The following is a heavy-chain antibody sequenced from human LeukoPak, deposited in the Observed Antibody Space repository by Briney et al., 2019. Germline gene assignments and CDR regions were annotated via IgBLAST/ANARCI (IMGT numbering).Heavy chain of an antibody. CDR1: GFTFSSHW. J-gene: IGHJ4*02. CDR3: AKDLAIAAAGPGC. CDR2: ISGSGGST. Sequence: PGGSLRLSCAASGFTFSSHWMHWVRQAPGKGLEWVSAISGSGGSTYYADSVKGRFTISRDNSKNTLYLQMNSLRAEDTAVYYCAKDLAIAAAGPGCWGQGTLVTVSS. V-gene: IGHV3-23*01. D-gene: IGHD6-13*01.